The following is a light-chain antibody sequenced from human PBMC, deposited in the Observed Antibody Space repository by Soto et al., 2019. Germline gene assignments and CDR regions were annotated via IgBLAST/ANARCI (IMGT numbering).Light chain of an antibody. CDR1: RSVGIN. CDR3: QQYNTWPLYT. Sequence: EIVSTQSPATLSVAPGERAPLSCLASRSVGINLAWYQQKPGQAPRLLIYDASTRATAIPARFSGSGSGTEFNLTITSLQSEDVAVYYCQQYNTWPLYTFGQGTKVDIK. CDR2: DAS. J-gene: IGKJ2*01. V-gene: IGKV3-15*01.